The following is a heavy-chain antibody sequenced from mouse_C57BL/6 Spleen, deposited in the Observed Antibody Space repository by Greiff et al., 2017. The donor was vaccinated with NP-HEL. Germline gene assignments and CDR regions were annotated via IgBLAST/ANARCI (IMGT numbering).Heavy chain of an antibody. CDR2: IYPGSGST. J-gene: IGHJ2*01. Sequence: QVQLKQPGAELVKPGASVKMSCKASGYTFTSYWITWVKQRPGQGLEWIGDIYPGSGSTNYNEKFKSKATLTVDTSSSTAYMQLSSLTSEDSAVYYCAREDYYGSSYVYFDYWGQGTTLTVSS. CDR3: AREDYYGSSYVYFDY. CDR1: GYTFTSYW. D-gene: IGHD1-1*01. V-gene: IGHV1-55*01.